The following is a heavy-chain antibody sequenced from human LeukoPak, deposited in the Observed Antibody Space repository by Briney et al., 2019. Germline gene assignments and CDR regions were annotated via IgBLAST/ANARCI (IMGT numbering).Heavy chain of an antibody. CDR1: GFTFSDHY. D-gene: IGHD5-18*01. J-gene: IGHJ4*02. V-gene: IGHV3-30-3*01. Sequence: GGSLRLSCAASGFTFSDHYMDWVRQAPGKGLEWVAFISYDGSNKYYADSVKGRFTISRDNSKNTLYLQMNSLRAEDTAVYYCARDYARDTAMVWGQGTLVTVSS. CDR2: ISYDGSNK. CDR3: ARDYARDTAMV.